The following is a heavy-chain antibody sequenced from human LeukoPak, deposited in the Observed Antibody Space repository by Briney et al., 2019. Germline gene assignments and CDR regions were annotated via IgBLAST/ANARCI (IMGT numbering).Heavy chain of an antibody. J-gene: IGHJ4*02. V-gene: IGHV3-48*01. Sequence: PGGSLRLSCAASAFTFSSYSMNWVRQAPGKGLEWVSYISSSGSNIYYADSVKGRFTISRDNAKNSLYLQMNSPRAEDTAVYYCARDRLDFWNGNFDYWGQGTLVTVSS. D-gene: IGHD3-3*01. CDR3: ARDRLDFWNGNFDY. CDR1: AFTFSSYS. CDR2: ISSSGSNI.